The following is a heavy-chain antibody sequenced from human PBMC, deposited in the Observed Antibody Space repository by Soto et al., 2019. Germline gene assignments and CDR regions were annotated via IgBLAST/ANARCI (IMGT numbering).Heavy chain of an antibody. CDR2: ISGSGGST. Sequence: EVQLLESGGGLVQPGGSLRLSCAASGFTFSSYAMSWVRQAPGKGLEWVSAISGSGGSTYYADSVKGRFTISRDNTKNTLYLQINSLRAEDTAVYYCAKEERTGYSSSWYLRPPSEWFDPWGQGTLVTVAS. CDR3: AKEERTGYSSSWYLRPPSEWFDP. D-gene: IGHD6-13*01. V-gene: IGHV3-23*01. J-gene: IGHJ5*02. CDR1: GFTFSSYA.